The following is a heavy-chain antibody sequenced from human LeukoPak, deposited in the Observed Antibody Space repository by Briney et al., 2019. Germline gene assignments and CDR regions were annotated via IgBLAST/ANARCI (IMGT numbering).Heavy chain of an antibody. D-gene: IGHD5-24*01. V-gene: IGHV1-46*01. CDR3: ARDLRRGGYNWGCDH. Sequence: ASVKVSCKASGYMFTYYYMHWVRQAPGQGLEWMGMITSSGGDTSYAQKFEGRVTMTRDTSTRTVYMELSSLTSEDTAVYYCARDLRRGGYNWGCDHWGQGTLVTVSP. CDR2: ITSSGGDT. CDR1: GYMFTYYY. J-gene: IGHJ4*02.